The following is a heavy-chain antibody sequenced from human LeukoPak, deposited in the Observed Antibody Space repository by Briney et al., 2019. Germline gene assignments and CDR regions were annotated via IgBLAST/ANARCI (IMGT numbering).Heavy chain of an antibody. CDR3: ASEWYSSSSRYYYFDY. CDR1: GGTFSSYA. D-gene: IGHD6-6*01. V-gene: IGHV1-69*05. J-gene: IGHJ4*02. Sequence: SVKVSCKASGGTFSSYAISWVRQAPGQGLEWMGGIVPIFGTANYAQKFQGRVTTTTDESTSTAYMELSSLRSEDTAVYYCASEWYSSSSRYYYFDYWGRGTLVTVSS. CDR2: IVPIFGTA.